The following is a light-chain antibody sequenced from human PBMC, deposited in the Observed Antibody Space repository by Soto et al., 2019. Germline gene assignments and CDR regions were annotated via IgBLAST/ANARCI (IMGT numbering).Light chain of an antibody. Sequence: DIQMTQSPSNLSASAGDRVTITCRASRSISNWLAWFQQKPGKAPKLLIYKASTLESGVPSLFSGSAYGTEFDLSSVSLQPDDFDTYYFLQYKSFASTFGQGAKLQI. J-gene: IGKJ2*02. CDR3: LQYKSFAST. V-gene: IGKV1-5*03. CDR2: KAS. CDR1: RSISNW.